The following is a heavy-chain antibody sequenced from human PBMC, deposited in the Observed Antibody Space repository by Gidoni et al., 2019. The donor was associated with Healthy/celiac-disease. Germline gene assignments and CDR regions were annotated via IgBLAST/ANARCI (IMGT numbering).Heavy chain of an antibody. Sequence: QVQLVQSGSELKKPGASVKVSCKASGYTFTSYAMHWVRQAPGQGLEWMGWINTNTGNPTYAQGFTGRFVFSLDTSVSTAYLQISSLKAEDTAVYYCARDTPEVVVVAATPEDHDAFDIWGQGTMVTVSS. CDR2: INTNTGNP. D-gene: IGHD2-15*01. J-gene: IGHJ3*02. V-gene: IGHV7-4-1*02. CDR3: ARDTPEVVVVAATPEDHDAFDI. CDR1: GYTFTSYA.